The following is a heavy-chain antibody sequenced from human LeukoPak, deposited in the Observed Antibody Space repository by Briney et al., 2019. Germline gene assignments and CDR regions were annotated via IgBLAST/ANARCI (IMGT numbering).Heavy chain of an antibody. J-gene: IGHJ4*02. D-gene: IGHD6-13*01. CDR3: ARAAAAGIFDY. CDR2: MKQDGSEK. V-gene: IGHV3-7*01. Sequence: GGSLRLSCAASGFTFSSYWMSWVRQAPGKGLEWVANMKQDGSEKYYVDSVKGRFTISRDNAKNSLYLQMNSLRAEDTAVYYCARAAAAGIFDYWGQGTLVTVSS. CDR1: GFTFSSYW.